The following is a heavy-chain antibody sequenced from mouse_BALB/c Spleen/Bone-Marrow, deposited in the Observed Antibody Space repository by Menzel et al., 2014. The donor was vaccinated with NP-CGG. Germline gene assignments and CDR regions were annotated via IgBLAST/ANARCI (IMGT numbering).Heavy chain of an antibody. Sequence: QVQLQQSGAELVRPGTSVKVSCKASGYAFTSYLIEWVKQRPGQGLEWIGVINPGSGGTNYNEKFKGKATLTADKSSGTAYMQLSSLTSDDSAVYFCARGDYRSYYFDYWGQGTTLTVSS. J-gene: IGHJ2*01. D-gene: IGHD2-14*01. CDR1: GYAFTSYL. CDR2: INPGSGGT. V-gene: IGHV1-54*01. CDR3: ARGDYRSYYFDY.